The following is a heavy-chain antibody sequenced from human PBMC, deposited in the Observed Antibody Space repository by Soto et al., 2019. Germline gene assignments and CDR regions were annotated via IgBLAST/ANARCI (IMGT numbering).Heavy chain of an antibody. V-gene: IGHV1-8*01. D-gene: IGHD3-10*01. CDR1: GYTFTSYD. Sequence: ASVKVSCKASGYTFTSYDINWVRRATGQGLEWMGWMNPNSGNTGYAQKFQGRVTMTRNTSISTAYMELSSLRSEDTAVYYCARVYGSGSYYRYYYYGMDVWGQGTTVTVS. CDR2: MNPNSGNT. CDR3: ARVYGSGSYYRYYYYGMDV. J-gene: IGHJ6*02.